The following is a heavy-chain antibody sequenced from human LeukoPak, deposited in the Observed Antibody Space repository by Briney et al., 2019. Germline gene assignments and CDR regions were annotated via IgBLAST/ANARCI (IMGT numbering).Heavy chain of an antibody. J-gene: IGHJ4*02. CDR3: ARAFGWYASNYFDY. CDR1: GYTFTSYY. Sequence: ASVTVSCKASGYTFTSYYMHWVRQAPGQGLEWMGWINTNTGNPTYAQGFTGRFVFSLDTSVSTAYLQISSLKAEDTAVYYCARAFGWYASNYFDYWGQGTLVTVSS. CDR2: INTNTGNP. V-gene: IGHV7-4-1*02. D-gene: IGHD6-19*01.